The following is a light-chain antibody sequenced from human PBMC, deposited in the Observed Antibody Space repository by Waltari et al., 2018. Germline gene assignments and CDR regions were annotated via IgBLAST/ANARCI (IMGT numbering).Light chain of an antibody. J-gene: IGLJ2*01. Sequence: QSALTQPASVSGSPGQSITISCTGTSSGVGGYNYVYSYQQHPGKAPKLMIYEVSNRPSGVSNRFAGSKSGNTASLTISGLQAEDEADYYCSSYTSSSTPGFGGGTKLTVL. CDR3: SSYTSSSTPG. CDR1: SSGVGGYNY. V-gene: IGLV2-14*01. CDR2: EVS.